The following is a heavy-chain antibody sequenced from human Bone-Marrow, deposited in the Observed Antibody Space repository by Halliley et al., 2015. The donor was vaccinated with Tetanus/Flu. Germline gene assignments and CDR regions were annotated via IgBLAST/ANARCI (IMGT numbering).Heavy chain of an antibody. J-gene: IGHJ5*02. CDR3: ARSGSGNYEGWLDP. CDR1: GGSISPYY. CDR2: IFYSGNT. V-gene: IGHV4-59*01. D-gene: IGHD3-10*01. Sequence: TLSLTCTVSGGSISPYYWSWIRQPPGKGLEWIGYIFYSGNTNYHPSLKSRVTISVDTSKNQFSLRLSSVTPADTAVYYCARSGSGNYEGWLDPWGQGTLVSFSS.